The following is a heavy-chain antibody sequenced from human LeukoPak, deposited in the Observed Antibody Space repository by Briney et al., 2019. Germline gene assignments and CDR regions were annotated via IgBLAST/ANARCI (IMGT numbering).Heavy chain of an antibody. V-gene: IGHV1-2*06. CDR1: GYSFGGYY. Sequence: ASVKISCKNSGYSFGGYYIHWVRQAPGQGLEWMGRINPNSANTKYAQKFQGRVTMTRDTSTNTVFMELSSLRSDDTAVYYCARDGAYSLGLIWLDPWGQGTLVSVSS. D-gene: IGHD5-18*01. J-gene: IGHJ5*02. CDR3: ARDGAYSLGLIWLDP. CDR2: INPNSANT.